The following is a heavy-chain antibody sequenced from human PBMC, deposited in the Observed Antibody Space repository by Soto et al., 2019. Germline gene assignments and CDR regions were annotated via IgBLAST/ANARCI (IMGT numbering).Heavy chain of an antibody. CDR1: GFTFSSYG. D-gene: IGHD4-17*01. CDR2: IWYDGSNK. CDR3: ARFLGDYGEIDY. J-gene: IGHJ4*02. Sequence: QVQLVESGGGVVQTGRSLRLSCAASGFTFSSYGMHWVRQAPGKGLEWVAVIWYDGSNKYYADSVKGRFTISRDNSKNTLYLQMNSLRAEDTAVYYCARFLGDYGEIDYWGQGTLVTVSS. V-gene: IGHV3-33*01.